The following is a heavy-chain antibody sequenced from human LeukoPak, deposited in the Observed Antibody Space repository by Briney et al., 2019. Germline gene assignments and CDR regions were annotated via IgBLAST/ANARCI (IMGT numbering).Heavy chain of an antibody. V-gene: IGHV3-48*03. CDR1: GFTFSSYE. CDR2: ISSSGSTI. Sequence: GGSLRLSCAASGFTFSSYEMNWVRQAPGKGLEWVSYISSSGSTIYYADSVKGRFTISRDNAKNSLYLQMNSLRAEDTAVYYCARDGVTARYCDYWGQGTLVTVSS. CDR3: ARDGVTARYCDY. J-gene: IGHJ4*02. D-gene: IGHD2-8*01.